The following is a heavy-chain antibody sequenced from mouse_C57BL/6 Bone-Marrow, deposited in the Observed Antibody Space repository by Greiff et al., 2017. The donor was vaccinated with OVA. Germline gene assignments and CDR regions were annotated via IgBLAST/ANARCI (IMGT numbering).Heavy chain of an antibody. D-gene: IGHD2-4*01. V-gene: IGHV1-15*01. CDR2: IDPETGGT. CDR1: GYTFTDYE. CDR3: TRSPLYYDYDDGFAY. Sequence: VQLQQSGAELVRPGASVTLSCKASGYTFTDYEMHWVKQTPVHGLAWIGDIDPETGGTAYNQKFKGKGILTADKSSRTAYMELRSLTSEDSAVYYCTRSPLYYDYDDGFAYWGQGTLVPVSA. J-gene: IGHJ3*01.